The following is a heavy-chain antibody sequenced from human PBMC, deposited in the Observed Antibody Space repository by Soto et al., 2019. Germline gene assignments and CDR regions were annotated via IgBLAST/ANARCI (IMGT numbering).Heavy chain of an antibody. D-gene: IGHD3-22*01. CDR3: ASPVTYDSSGYSGAFDI. Sequence: ASVKVSCKASGYTFTSYYMHWVRQAPGQGLEWMGIMNPSGGSTSYAQKFQGRVTMTRDTSTSTVYMELSSLRSDDTAVYYCASPVTYDSSGYSGAFDIWGQGTMVTVSS. J-gene: IGHJ3*02. CDR1: GYTFTSYY. V-gene: IGHV1-46*01. CDR2: MNPSGGST.